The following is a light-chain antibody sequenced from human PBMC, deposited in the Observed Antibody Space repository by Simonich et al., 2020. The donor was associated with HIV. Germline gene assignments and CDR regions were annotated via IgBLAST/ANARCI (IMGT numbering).Light chain of an antibody. CDR3: QQRSNWPPIT. J-gene: IGKJ5*01. CDR1: QNVSYNY. V-gene: IGKV3-11*01. CDR2: DAS. Sequence: IVLTPSPGTLSLSPGERPTLSCGASQNVSYNYLAWYPQKPGQAPRGLIYDASNRATGIPDRVSGSGSGTDFTLTISSLEPEDFAVYYCQQRSNWPPITFGQGTRLEMK.